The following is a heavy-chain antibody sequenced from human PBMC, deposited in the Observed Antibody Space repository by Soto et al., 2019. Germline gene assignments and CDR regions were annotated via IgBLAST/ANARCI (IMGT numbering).Heavy chain of an antibody. D-gene: IGHD5-12*01. CDR2: IIPIFGTA. CDR1: GGTFSSYA. J-gene: IGHJ4*02. CDR3: ASSVEMATILPFCYFDY. V-gene: IGHV1-69*13. Sequence: RASVKVSCKASGGTFSSYAISWVRQAPGQGLEWMGGIIPIFGTANYAQKFQGRVTITADESTSTAYMELSSLRSEDTAVYYCASSVEMATILPFCYFDYWGQGTLVTVSS.